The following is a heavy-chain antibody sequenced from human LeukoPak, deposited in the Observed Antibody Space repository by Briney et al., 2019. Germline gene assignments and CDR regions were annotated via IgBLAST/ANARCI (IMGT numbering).Heavy chain of an antibody. V-gene: IGHV1-69*04. J-gene: IGHJ5*02. CDR2: IIPIFGIA. CDR1: GGTFISYA. D-gene: IGHD5-24*01. CDR3: AKVEMATTGGGFDP. Sequence: ASVNVSCKASGGTFISYAISWVRQAPGQQLEWMGRIIPIFGIANYAQKFQGRVTITADKSTSTAYMELSSLRSEDTAVYYCAKVEMATTGGGFDPWGQGTLVTVSS.